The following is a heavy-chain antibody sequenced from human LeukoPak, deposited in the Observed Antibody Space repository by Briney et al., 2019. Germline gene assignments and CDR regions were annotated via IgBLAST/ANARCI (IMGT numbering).Heavy chain of an antibody. CDR1: GYTFTSYD. D-gene: IGHD6-6*01. V-gene: IGHV1-8*03. CDR3: ARIEIRRSSSPENYFDY. Sequence: ASVKVSCKASGYTFTSYDINWVRQATGQGLEWMGWMNPNSGNTGYAQKFQGRVTITRNTSISTAYMELSSLTSDDTAVYYCARIEIRRSSSPENYFDYWGQGTQVTVSS. J-gene: IGHJ4*02. CDR2: MNPNSGNT.